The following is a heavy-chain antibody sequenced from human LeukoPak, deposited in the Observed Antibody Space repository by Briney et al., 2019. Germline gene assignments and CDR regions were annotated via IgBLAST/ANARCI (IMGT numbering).Heavy chain of an antibody. CDR1: GYSFTSYW. J-gene: IGHJ6*02. CDR2: IYYSGST. D-gene: IGHD5-12*01. V-gene: IGHV4-59*12. Sequence: ESLKISCKGSGYSFTSYWIGWVCQMPGKGLEWIGYIYYSGSTNYNPSLKSRVTISVDTSKNQFSLKLSSVTAADTAVYYCARVSRGGYDWNGYYYGMDVWGQGTTVTVSS. CDR3: ARVSRGGYDWNGYYYGMDV.